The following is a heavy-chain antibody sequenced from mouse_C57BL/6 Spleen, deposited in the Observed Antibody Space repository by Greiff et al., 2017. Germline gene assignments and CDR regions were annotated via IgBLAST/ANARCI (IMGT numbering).Heavy chain of an antibody. J-gene: IGHJ3*01. D-gene: IGHD2-3*01. CDR2: INPNNGGT. V-gene: IGHV1-22*01. CDR1: GYTFTDYN. Sequence: VQLQRSGPELVKPGASVKMSCKASGYTFTDYNMHWVKQSHGKSLEWIGYINPNNGGTSYNQKFKGKATLTVNKSSSTAYMELRSLTSEDSAVYYCARFDGYYVKAWFAYWGQGTLVTVSA. CDR3: ARFDGYYVKAWFAY.